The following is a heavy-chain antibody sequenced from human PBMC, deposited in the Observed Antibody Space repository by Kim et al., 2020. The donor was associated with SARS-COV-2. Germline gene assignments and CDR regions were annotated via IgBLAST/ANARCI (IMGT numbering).Heavy chain of an antibody. J-gene: IGHJ4*02. Sequence: GESLKISCKGSGYSFTSYWIGWVRQMPGKGLEWMGIIYPGDSDTRYSPSFQGQVTISADKSIRTAYLQWSSLKASDTAMYYCARRGSYYDYVWGSYREGHFAYWGQGTLVTVSS. V-gene: IGHV5-51*01. D-gene: IGHD3-16*01. CDR3: ARRGSYYDYVWGSYREGHFAY. CDR2: IYPGDSDT. CDR1: GYSFTSYW.